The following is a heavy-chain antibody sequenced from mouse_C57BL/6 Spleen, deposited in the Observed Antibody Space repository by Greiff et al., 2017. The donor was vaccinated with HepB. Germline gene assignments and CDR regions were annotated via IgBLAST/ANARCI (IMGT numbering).Heavy chain of an antibody. CDR1: GFTFSNYW. CDR3: SITTVPYYFDY. Sequence: EVMLVESGGGLVQPGGSMKLSCVASGFTFSNYWMNWVRQSPEKGLEWVAQIRLKSDNYATHYAESVKGRFTISRDDSKSSVYLQMNNLRAEDTGIYYCSITTVPYYFDYWGQGTTLTVSS. D-gene: IGHD1-1*01. CDR2: IRLKSDNYAT. V-gene: IGHV6-3*01. J-gene: IGHJ2*01.